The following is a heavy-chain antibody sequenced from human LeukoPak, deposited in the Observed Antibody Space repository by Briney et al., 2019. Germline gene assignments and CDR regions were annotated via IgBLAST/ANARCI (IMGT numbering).Heavy chain of an antibody. CDR3: ARLSSSSWYVTWFDP. Sequence: SETLSLTCTVSGVSISSYYWRWIRQPPGKGLEWIGYIYYSGSTNYNPSLKSRVTISVDASKNQFSLKLSSVTAADTAVYYCARLSSSSWYVTWFDPWGQGTLVTVSS. J-gene: IGHJ5*02. V-gene: IGHV4-59*01. CDR2: IYYSGST. CDR1: GVSISSYY. D-gene: IGHD6-13*01.